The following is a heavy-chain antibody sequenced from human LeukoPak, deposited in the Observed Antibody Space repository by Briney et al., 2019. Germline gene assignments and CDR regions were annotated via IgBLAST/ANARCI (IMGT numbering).Heavy chain of an antibody. D-gene: IGHD6-13*01. CDR2: ISGSGGST. Sequence: GGSLRLSCAASGFTFSSYAMSWVRQAPGKGLEWVSAISGSGGSTYYADSVKGRFTISRDNSKNTLYLQMNSLRAEDTAVYYCAKGYMYSSSWVDAFDIWGQGTVVTVSS. CDR3: AKGYMYSSSWVDAFDI. V-gene: IGHV3-23*01. J-gene: IGHJ3*02. CDR1: GFTFSSYA.